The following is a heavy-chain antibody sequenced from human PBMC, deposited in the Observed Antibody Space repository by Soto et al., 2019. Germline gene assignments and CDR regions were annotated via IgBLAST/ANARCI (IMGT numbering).Heavy chain of an antibody. CDR2: IDPTDSFT. V-gene: IGHV5-10-1*01. J-gene: IGHJ3*01. Sequence: GESLKISCKASGYKFTTFWLNWVRQTPGKGLEWLGRIDPTDSFTNYSPPFEGHVTISVDRSISTAYLQWNSLPASDTAIYYCARQASGGSRAAFEVWGQGKTVTVPS. CDR1: GYKFTTFW. D-gene: IGHD2-15*01. CDR3: ARQASGGSRAAFEV.